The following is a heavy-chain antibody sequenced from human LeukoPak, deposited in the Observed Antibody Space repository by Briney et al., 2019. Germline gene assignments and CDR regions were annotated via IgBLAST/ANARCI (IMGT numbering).Heavy chain of an antibody. CDR1: GFTFSSYG. CDR3: AQDTKAGSYSSTYFDY. D-gene: IGHD6-13*01. Sequence: GGSLRLSCAAPGFTFSSYGMHWVRQAPGKGLEWVAFIRYDGSNEYYADSVKGRFTISRDNSKNTLYLQMNSLRAEDTALYYCAQDTKAGSYSSTYFDYWGQGTLVTVPS. V-gene: IGHV3-30*02. J-gene: IGHJ4*02. CDR2: IRYDGSNE.